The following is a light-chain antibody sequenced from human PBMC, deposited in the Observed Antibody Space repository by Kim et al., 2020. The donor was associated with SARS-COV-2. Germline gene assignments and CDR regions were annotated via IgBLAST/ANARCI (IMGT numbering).Light chain of an antibody. J-gene: IGKJ4*01. CDR2: DAS. CDR3: QHRTNWPLT. V-gene: IGKV3-11*01. Sequence: EIVLTQTPATLSLSPGERATLSCRASESISSYLAWYQQKPGQAPRLLIYDASSRATGIPARFSGSGSGTDFTLTISSLEPEDLAVYYCQHRTNWPLTFGGGTKVDIK. CDR1: ESISSY.